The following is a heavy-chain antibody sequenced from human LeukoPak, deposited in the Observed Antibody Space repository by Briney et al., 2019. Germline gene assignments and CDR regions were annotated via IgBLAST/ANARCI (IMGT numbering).Heavy chain of an antibody. D-gene: IGHD2-21*02. CDR1: GGSFSGYY. V-gene: IGHV4-34*01. CDR2: INHSGST. CDR3: ARRYCGGDCYSYDY. Sequence: SETLSLTCAVYGGSFSGYYWSWIRQPPGKGLEWIGEINHSGSTNYNPSLKSRVTISVDTSKNQFSLKLSSVTAADTAVYYCARRYCGGDCYSYDYWGQGTLVTVSS. J-gene: IGHJ4*02.